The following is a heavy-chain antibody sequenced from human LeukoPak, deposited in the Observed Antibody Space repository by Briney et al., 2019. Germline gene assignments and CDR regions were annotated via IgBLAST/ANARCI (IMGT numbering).Heavy chain of an antibody. CDR1: GGSISSSSYY. Sequence: PSETLSLTCTVSGGSISSSSYYWSWIRQPPGKGLEWIGYIYHSGSTYYNPSLKSRVTISVDRSKNQFSLKLSSVTAADTAVYYCAREGDYGLELRRRWFDPWGQGTLVTVSS. D-gene: IGHD1-7*01. J-gene: IGHJ5*02. CDR3: AREGDYGLELRRRWFDP. CDR2: IYHSGST. V-gene: IGHV4-30-2*01.